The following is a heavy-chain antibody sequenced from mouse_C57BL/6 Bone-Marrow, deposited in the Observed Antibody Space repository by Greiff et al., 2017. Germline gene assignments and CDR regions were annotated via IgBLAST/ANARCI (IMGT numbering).Heavy chain of an antibody. V-gene: IGHV14-4*01. CDR3: TRLIYYDYGLFAY. J-gene: IGHJ3*01. CDR2: IDPENGDT. D-gene: IGHD2-4*01. Sequence: VQLKESGAELVRPGASVKLSCTASGFNIKDDYMHWVKQRPEQGLEWIGWIDPENGDTEYASKFQGKATITADTSSNTAYLQLSSLTSEDTAVYYCTRLIYYDYGLFAYWGQGTLVTVSA. CDR1: GFNIKDDY.